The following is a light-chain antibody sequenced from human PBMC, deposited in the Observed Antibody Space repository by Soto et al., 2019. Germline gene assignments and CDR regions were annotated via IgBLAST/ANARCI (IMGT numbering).Light chain of an antibody. CDR3: QQSYSTPPIT. V-gene: IGKV1-39*01. J-gene: IGKJ5*01. Sequence: VPVTPSPAPLSTSXGDTVTITCHASQSISSYLNWYQQKPGKAPKLLIYAASSLQSGVPSRFSGSGSGTDFTLTISSLQPEDFATYYCQQSYSTPPITFGQGTRLEIK. CDR2: AAS. CDR1: QSISSY.